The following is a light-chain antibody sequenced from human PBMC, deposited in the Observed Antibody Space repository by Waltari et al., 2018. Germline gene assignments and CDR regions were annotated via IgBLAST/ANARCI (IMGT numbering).Light chain of an antibody. J-gene: IGKJ1*01. V-gene: IGKV1-33*01. CDR1: QDIKNY. Sequence: DIQMTQSPSSLSASVGDRVTITCQASQDIKNYLNWYQQKPGKAPKVLIYDESNLETGVPSRFSGSGSGTDFIFTISSLQPEDIATYYCQQYDSLPWTFGQGTTVEIK. CDR3: QQYDSLPWT. CDR2: DES.